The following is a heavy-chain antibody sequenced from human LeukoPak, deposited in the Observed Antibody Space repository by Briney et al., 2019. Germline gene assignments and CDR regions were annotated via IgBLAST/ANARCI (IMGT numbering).Heavy chain of an antibody. CDR1: GGTFSGYY. D-gene: IGHD1-26*01. CDR3: GRLAVIVGGALENYYYFMDV. Sequence: SETLSLTCAVYGGTFSGYYWSWIRQPPGKRLEWVGESNDSGGTNYNPSLKSRVTISAEKSKNQVCLQLTSVTAADAAVYYCGRLAVIVGGALENYYYFMDVWGEGTTVTVSS. CDR2: SNDSGGT. V-gene: IGHV4-34*01. J-gene: IGHJ6*03.